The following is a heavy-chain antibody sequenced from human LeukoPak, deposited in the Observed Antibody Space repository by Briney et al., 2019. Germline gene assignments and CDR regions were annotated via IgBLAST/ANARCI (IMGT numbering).Heavy chain of an antibody. D-gene: IGHD3-22*01. J-gene: IGHJ4*02. V-gene: IGHV3-21*01. CDR3: ARDHSSGRYFDF. CDR2: ISGSSTYI. CDR1: GFTFSSYS. Sequence: GGSLRLSCAASGFTFSSYSMNWVPQAPGKGLEWVSSISGSSTYIDYADSVKGRFTISRDNAKNALYLQMDSPRAEDTAVYYCARDHSSGRYFDFWGQGTLVTVSS.